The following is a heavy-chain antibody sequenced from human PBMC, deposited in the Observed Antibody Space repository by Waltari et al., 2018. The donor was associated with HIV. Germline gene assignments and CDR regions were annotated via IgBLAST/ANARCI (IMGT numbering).Heavy chain of an antibody. D-gene: IGHD5-18*01. V-gene: IGHV1-46*01. Sequence: QVQLVQSGAAVKKPGASVKVSCKASGYTFTIYYMHWVRQAPGQGIEWMGRIEPSGGSTSYGQKCQCRVNMTRYTSTSTVYMELSSLRAEDTAVYYCARKDTAMVRYWGQGTLVTVSS. J-gene: IGHJ4*02. CDR3: ARKDTAMVRY. CDR1: GYTFTIYY. CDR2: IEPSGGST.